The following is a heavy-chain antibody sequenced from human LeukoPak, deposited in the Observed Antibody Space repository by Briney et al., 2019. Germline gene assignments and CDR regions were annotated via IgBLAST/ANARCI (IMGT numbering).Heavy chain of an antibody. D-gene: IGHD6-13*01. V-gene: IGHV3-7*01. CDR3: AREGAPFYSSSWYGDSDI. CDR1: GFTFDDYG. CDR2: IKQDGSEK. Sequence: GGSLRLSCAASGFTFDDYGMSWVRQAPGKGLEWVANIKQDGSEKYYVDSVKGRFTISRDNAKNSLYLQMNSLRAEDTAVYYCAREGAPFYSSSWYGDSDIWGQGTMVTVSS. J-gene: IGHJ3*02.